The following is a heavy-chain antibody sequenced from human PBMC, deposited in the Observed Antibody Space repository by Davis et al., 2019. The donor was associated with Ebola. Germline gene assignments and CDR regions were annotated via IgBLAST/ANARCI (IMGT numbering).Heavy chain of an antibody. CDR3: ARDRITMVRGVIITSDAFDI. Sequence: GESLKISCAASGFTFSSYSMNWVRQAPGKGLEWVSSISSSSSYIYYADSVKGRFTISRDNAKNSLYLQMNSLRAEDTAVYYCARDRITMVRGVIITSDAFDIWGQGTMVTVSS. CDR2: ISSSSSYI. D-gene: IGHD3-10*01. V-gene: IGHV3-21*01. CDR1: GFTFSSYS. J-gene: IGHJ3*02.